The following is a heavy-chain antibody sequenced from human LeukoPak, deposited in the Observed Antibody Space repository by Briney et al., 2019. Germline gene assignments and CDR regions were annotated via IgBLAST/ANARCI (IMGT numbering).Heavy chain of an antibody. CDR1: GYTFTGYY. Sequence: GGSVKVSCKASGYTFTGYYMHWVRQAPGQGLEWMGWINPNSGGTNYAQKFQGRVTMTRDTSISTAYMELSRLRSDDTAVYYCARVKGYYYYYMDVWGKGTTVTVSS. V-gene: IGHV1-2*02. CDR3: ARVKGYYYYYMDV. J-gene: IGHJ6*03. CDR2: INPNSGGT.